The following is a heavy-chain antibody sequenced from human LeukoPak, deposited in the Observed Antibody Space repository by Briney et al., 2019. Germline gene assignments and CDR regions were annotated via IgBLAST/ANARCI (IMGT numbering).Heavy chain of an antibody. Sequence: GGSLRLSCAASGFTFSNYWMTWVRQAPGKGLEWVANINRDGSERYYVDSVKGRFTISRDNSKNMLYLQMNSLRAEDTAVYYCAKWKYSNSGIDDYWGQGTLVTVSS. J-gene: IGHJ4*02. CDR1: GFTFSNYW. CDR2: INRDGSER. D-gene: IGHD6-6*01. V-gene: IGHV3-7*03. CDR3: AKWKYSNSGIDDY.